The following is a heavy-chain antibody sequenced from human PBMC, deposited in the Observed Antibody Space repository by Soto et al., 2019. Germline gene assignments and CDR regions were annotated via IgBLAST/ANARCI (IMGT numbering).Heavy chain of an antibody. Sequence: SETLSLTCTVSGGSISSSSYYWGWIRQPPGKGLEWIGSIYYSGSTYYNPSLKSRVTISVDTSKNQFSLKLSSVTAADTAVYYCARSKSPYSSSWYSYYYYGLDVWGQATTVTVSS. J-gene: IGHJ6*01. CDR3: ARSKSPYSSSWYSYYYYGLDV. D-gene: IGHD6-13*01. CDR2: IYYSGST. CDR1: GGSISSSSYY. V-gene: IGHV4-39*01.